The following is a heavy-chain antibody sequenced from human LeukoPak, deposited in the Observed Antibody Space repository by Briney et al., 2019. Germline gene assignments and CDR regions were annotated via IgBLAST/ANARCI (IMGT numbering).Heavy chain of an antibody. V-gene: IGHV1-69*01. D-gene: IGHD3-10*01. CDR1: GGTFSSYA. CDR2: IIPIFGTA. CDR3: ARDRDYYGSGSADY. J-gene: IGHJ4*02. Sequence: SVKVSCKASGGTFSSYAISWVRQATGQGLEWMGGIIPIFGTANYAQKFQGRVTITADESTSTAYMELSSLRSEDTAVYYCARDRDYYGSGSADYWGQGTLVTVSS.